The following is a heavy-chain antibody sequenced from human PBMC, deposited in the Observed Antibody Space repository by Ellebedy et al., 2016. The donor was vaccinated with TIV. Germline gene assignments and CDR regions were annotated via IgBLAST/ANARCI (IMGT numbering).Heavy chain of an antibody. CDR2: IYYSGST. V-gene: IGHV4-59*01. CDR1: GGSMNSYY. Sequence: SETLSLXXTVSGGSMNSYYWSWIRQPPGKGLEWIGYIYYSGSTNYNPSLESRVTISVDTSKNQFSLNLSSVTAADTAVYYCAGHPADFDFWGQGTLVTVSS. CDR3: AGHPADFDF. J-gene: IGHJ4*02.